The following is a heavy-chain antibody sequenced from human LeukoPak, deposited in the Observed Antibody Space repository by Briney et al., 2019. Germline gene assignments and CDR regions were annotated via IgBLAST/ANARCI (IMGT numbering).Heavy chain of an antibody. V-gene: IGHV1-24*01. CDR3: ATETPGDYGDYVPPRALFDY. Sequence: ASVKVSCKVSGYTLTELSMHWVRQAPGKGLEWMGGFDPEDGETIYAQKFQGRVTMTEDTSTDTAYMELSSLRSEDTAVYYCATETPGDYGDYVPPRALFDYWGQGTLVTVSS. CDR2: FDPEDGET. J-gene: IGHJ4*02. D-gene: IGHD4-17*01. CDR1: GYTLTELS.